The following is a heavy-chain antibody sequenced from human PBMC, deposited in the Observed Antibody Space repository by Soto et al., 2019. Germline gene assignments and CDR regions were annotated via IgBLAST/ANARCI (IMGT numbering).Heavy chain of an antibody. J-gene: IGHJ6*02. Sequence: PSETLSLTCTVSGGSISSYYWSWIRQPAGKGLEWIGRIYTSGSTNYNPSLKSRVTMSVDTSKNQFSLKLSSVTAADTAVYYCARGRVFWYSSSRDNYYYGMDVWGQGTTVTVSS. CDR2: IYTSGST. CDR3: ARGRVFWYSSSRDNYYYGMDV. D-gene: IGHD6-13*01. CDR1: GGSISSYY. V-gene: IGHV4-4*07.